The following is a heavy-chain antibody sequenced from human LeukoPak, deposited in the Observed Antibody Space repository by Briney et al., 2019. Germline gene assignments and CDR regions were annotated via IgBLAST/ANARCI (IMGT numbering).Heavy chain of an antibody. CDR1: GFSFSDYW. Sequence: GGSLRLSCAASGFSFSDYWMHWVRQAPGKGLVWVSRISTDGSRTDYADSVKGRFTISRDNARTPLYLQMNSLRAEDTAVYYCVRDAVTGTIPSGYWGQGTLVTVSS. J-gene: IGHJ4*02. CDR3: VRDAVTGTIPSGY. CDR2: ISTDGSRT. V-gene: IGHV3-74*01. D-gene: IGHD6-19*01.